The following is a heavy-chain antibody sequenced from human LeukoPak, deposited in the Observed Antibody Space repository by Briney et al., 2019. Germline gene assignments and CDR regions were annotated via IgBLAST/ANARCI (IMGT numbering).Heavy chain of an antibody. V-gene: IGHV4-34*01. CDR3: ARGAPKTLRFYSSGVDKRRGYWFDP. Sequence: SETLSLTCAVYGGSFSGYYWSWIRQPPGKGLEWIGEINHSGSTNYNPSLKSRVTISVDTSKNQFSLKLSSVTAADTAVYYCARGAPKTLRFYSSGVDKRRGYWFDPWGQGTLVTVSS. CDR1: GGSFSGYY. J-gene: IGHJ5*02. D-gene: IGHD6-19*01. CDR2: INHSGST.